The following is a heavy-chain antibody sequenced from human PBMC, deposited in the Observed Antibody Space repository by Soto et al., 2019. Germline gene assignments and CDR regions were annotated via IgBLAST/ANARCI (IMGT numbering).Heavy chain of an antibody. V-gene: IGHV3-15*07. CDR1: SVSHAW. D-gene: IGHD6-13*01. CDR2: IKSKTDGGTT. CDR3: TTTIAAIKYYGMDV. J-gene: IGHJ6*02. Sequence: SVSHAWMNWVRQAPGNGLEWVGRIKSKTDGGTTDYAAPVKGRFTISRDDSKNTLYLQMNSLKTEDTAVYYCTTTIAAIKYYGMDVWGQGTTVTVSS.